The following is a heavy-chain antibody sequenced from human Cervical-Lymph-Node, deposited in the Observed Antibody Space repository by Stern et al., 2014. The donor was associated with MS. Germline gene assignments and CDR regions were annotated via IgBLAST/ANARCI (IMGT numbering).Heavy chain of an antibody. D-gene: IGHD6-19*01. CDR1: GYTFTGYY. V-gene: IGHV1-2*06. Sequence: QVQLVQSGAEVKKPGASVKVSCKASGYTFTGYYMHWVRQAPGQGLEWMGRINPNSGGTNYAQNVQGRVTMTRDTSISTAYMELSRLRSDDTAVYYCASRSTSSGWFFDYWGQGTLVTVSS. J-gene: IGHJ4*02. CDR3: ASRSTSSGWFFDY. CDR2: INPNSGGT.